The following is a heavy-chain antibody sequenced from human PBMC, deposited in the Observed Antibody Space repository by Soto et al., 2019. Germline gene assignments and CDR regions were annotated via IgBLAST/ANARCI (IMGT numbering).Heavy chain of an antibody. V-gene: IGHV4-4*02. D-gene: IGHD6-19*01. CDR3: ARGLSLVVAGNRLGLPDY. J-gene: IGHJ4*02. CDR2: IYHSGST. Sequence: SETLSLTCTVSGDSISSNNWWIGEIYHSGSTNYNPSLSSRVIISVDTSNNQFSLRLSSVTAADTAIYYCARGLSLVVAGNRLGLPDYWGQGALVTVSS. CDR1: GDSISSNNW.